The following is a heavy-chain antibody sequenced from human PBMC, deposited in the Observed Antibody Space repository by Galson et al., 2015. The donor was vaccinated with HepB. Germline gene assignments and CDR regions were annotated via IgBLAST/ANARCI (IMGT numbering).Heavy chain of an antibody. CDR2: ISGSGGST. Sequence: SLRLSCAASGFTFSDYAMSWVRQAPGKGLEWVSGISGSGGSTYYADSVKGRFTISRDHSKNTLFLQMHSLRAEDTAVYYCAKDRAYQLPWYYYGMDVWGQGTTVTVSS. CDR3: AKDRAYQLPWYYYGMDV. V-gene: IGHV3-23*01. D-gene: IGHD2-2*01. CDR1: GFTFSDYA. J-gene: IGHJ6*02.